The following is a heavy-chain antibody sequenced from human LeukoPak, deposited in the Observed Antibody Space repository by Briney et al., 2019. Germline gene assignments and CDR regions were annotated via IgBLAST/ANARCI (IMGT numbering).Heavy chain of an antibody. D-gene: IGHD3-3*01. Sequence: ASVKVSCKASGYTFTSYDINWVRQATGQGLEWMGWMNPNSGNTGYEQKFQGRVTITRNTSISTAYMELSSLRSEDTAVYYCARGDAVFGVVINGKSFDPWGQGTLVTVSS. J-gene: IGHJ5*02. V-gene: IGHV1-8*03. CDR1: GYTFTSYD. CDR3: ARGDAVFGVVINGKSFDP. CDR2: MNPNSGNT.